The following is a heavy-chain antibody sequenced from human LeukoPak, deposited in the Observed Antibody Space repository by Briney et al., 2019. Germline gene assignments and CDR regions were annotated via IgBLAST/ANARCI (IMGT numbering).Heavy chain of an antibody. CDR1: GFTFSSYS. Sequence: GGSLRLSCAASGFTFSSYSMNWVRQAPGKGLEWVSSISSSSSYIYYADSVKGRFTISRDNAKNSLYLQMNSLRAEDTAVYYCARGSSSWYYFDYWGQGTLVTVSS. CDR3: ARGSSSWYYFDY. D-gene: IGHD6-13*01. V-gene: IGHV3-21*01. J-gene: IGHJ4*02. CDR2: ISSSSSYI.